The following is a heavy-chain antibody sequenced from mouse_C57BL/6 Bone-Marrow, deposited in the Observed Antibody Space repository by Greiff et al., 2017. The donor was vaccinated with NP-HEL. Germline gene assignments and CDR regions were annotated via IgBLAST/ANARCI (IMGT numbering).Heavy chain of an antibody. CDR3: AREGTVVATDYFDY. CDR1: GFTFSDYG. D-gene: IGHD1-1*01. V-gene: IGHV5-17*01. CDR2: ISSGSSTI. Sequence: EVNLVESGGGLVKPGGSLKLSCAASGFTFSDYGMHWVRQAPEKGLEWVAYISSGSSTIYYADTVKGRFTISRDNAKNTLFLQMTSLRSEDTAMYYCAREGTVVATDYFDYWGQGTTLTVSS. J-gene: IGHJ2*01.